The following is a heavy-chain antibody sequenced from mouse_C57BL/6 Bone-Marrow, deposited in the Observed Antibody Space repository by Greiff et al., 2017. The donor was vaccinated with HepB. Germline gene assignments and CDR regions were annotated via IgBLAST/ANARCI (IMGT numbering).Heavy chain of an antibody. CDR3: ARPAYYSIYFDY. D-gene: IGHD2-5*01. CDR1: GFTFTDYY. V-gene: IGHV7-3*01. CDR2: IRNKANGYTT. J-gene: IGHJ2*01. Sequence: EVKLVESGGGLVQPGGSLSLSCAASGFTFTDYYMSWVRQPPGKALEWLGFIRNKANGYTTEYSASVKARFTISRDNSHSILYLQMNALRAEDSATYYCARPAYYSIYFDYWGQGTTLTVSS.